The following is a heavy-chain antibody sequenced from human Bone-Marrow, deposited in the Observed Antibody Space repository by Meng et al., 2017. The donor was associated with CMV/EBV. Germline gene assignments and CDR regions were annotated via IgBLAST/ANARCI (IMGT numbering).Heavy chain of an antibody. Sequence: ASVKVSCKASGYTFTKYGISWVRQAPGQGLEGVGWITAYNGDTNNAQKFQGRVTMTTDTSTSTAYMELRSLKSDDTAVYYCARKNAVHYYYGMDVWGQGTTVTVS. CDR1: GYTFTKYG. V-gene: IGHV1-18*01. D-gene: IGHD2-2*01. CDR2: ITAYNGDT. CDR3: ARKNAVHYYYGMDV. J-gene: IGHJ6*02.